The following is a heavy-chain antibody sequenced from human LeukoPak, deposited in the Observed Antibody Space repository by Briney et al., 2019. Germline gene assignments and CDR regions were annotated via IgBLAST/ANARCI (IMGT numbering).Heavy chain of an antibody. D-gene: IGHD3-3*01. Sequence: ASVKVSCKASGYTFTSYSMHWVRQAPGQGLEWMGIINPSGGSTSYAQKFQGRVTMTRDTSTSTVYMELSSLRSEDTAVYYCARDLAGYYDFWSGFFQHWGQGTLVTVSS. CDR1: GYTFTSYS. CDR3: ARDLAGYYDFWSGFFQH. V-gene: IGHV1-46*03. J-gene: IGHJ1*01. CDR2: INPSGGST.